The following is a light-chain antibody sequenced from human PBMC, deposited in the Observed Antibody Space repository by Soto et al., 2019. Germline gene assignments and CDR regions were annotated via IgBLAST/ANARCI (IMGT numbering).Light chain of an antibody. Sequence: QSVLTQTPSASGTPGQRVTISCSGSGSNIGSKSVNWYQQLPGAAPKLLIYADNQRPSGVPDRFSGSKSGTSASLAISDLQAEDEADYYCQSYVSSLSGFVVFGGGTKVTVL. V-gene: IGLV1-44*01. CDR3: QSYVSSLSGFVV. CDR1: GSNIGSKS. CDR2: ADN. J-gene: IGLJ2*01.